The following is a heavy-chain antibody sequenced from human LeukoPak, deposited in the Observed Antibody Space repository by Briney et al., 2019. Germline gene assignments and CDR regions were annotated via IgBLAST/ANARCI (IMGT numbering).Heavy chain of an antibody. CDR3: AREDMVRGVNDH. D-gene: IGHD3-10*01. V-gene: IGHV3-21*01. CDR1: GFTFSSYT. Sequence: GGSLRLSCAASGFTFSSYTMNWVRQAPGKGLEWVAAISSSSRDIFYADSVKGRFTISRDNSKNTLYLQMNSLRAEDTAVYYCAREDMVRGVNDHWGQGTLVTVSS. CDR2: ISSSSRDI. J-gene: IGHJ5*02.